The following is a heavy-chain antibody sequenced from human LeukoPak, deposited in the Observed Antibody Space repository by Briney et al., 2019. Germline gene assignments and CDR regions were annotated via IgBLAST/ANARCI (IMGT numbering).Heavy chain of an antibody. V-gene: IGHV4-59*01. D-gene: IGHD3-22*01. CDR1: GGSISSYY. CDR2: IYYSGST. Sequence: SETLSLTCTVSGGSISSYYWSWIRQPPGKGLERIGDIYYSGSTNYNPSLKSRVTISVDTSKNQFSLKLSSVTAADTAVYYCARTASSYYYDSSGYPFDYWGQGTLVTVSS. J-gene: IGHJ4*02. CDR3: ARTASSYYYDSSGYPFDY.